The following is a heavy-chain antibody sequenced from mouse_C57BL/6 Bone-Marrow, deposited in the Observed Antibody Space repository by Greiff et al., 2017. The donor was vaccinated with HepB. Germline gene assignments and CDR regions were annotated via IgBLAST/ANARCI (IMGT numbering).Heavy chain of an antibody. CDR1: GYTFTSYW. V-gene: IGHV1-55*01. CDR3: ALYGNRDY. D-gene: IGHD2-1*01. J-gene: IGHJ4*01. Sequence: QVQLQQPGAELVKPGASVKMSCKASGYTFTSYWITWVKQRPGQGLEWIGDIYPGSVSTNYNEKFKSKATLTVDTSSSTDYMQLSILTSEDAAVYCCALYGNRDYWGQGTSVTVSS. CDR2: IYPGSVST.